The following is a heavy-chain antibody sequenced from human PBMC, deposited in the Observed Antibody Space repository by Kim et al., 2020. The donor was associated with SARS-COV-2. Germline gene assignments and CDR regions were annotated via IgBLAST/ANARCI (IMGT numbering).Heavy chain of an antibody. Sequence: GGSLRLSCAASGFTLNSYEINWVRQAPGKGLEWVSYISSSSDVIYYADSVKGRFTTSRDNAKNLLFLQMNSLRDEDTAVYYCARDPRNHDFWSAYYTGGYFDLWGRDTLVTVSS. D-gene: IGHD3-3*01. CDR3: ARDPRNHDFWSAYYTGGYFDL. J-gene: IGHJ2*01. CDR1: GFTLNSYE. CDR2: ISSSSDVI. V-gene: IGHV3-48*03.